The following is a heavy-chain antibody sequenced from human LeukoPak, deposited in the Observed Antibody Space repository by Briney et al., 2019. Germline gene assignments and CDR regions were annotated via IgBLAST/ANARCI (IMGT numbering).Heavy chain of an antibody. CDR1: GGTFISYA. CDR2: IIPIFGTA. D-gene: IGHD2-2*02. J-gene: IGHJ4*02. CDR3: ARAGRYCSSTSCYTGVDY. Sequence: SVKVSCKASGGTFISYAISWVRQAPGQGLEWMGGIIPIFGTANYAQKFQGRVTITTDESTSTAYMELSSLRSEDTAVYYCARAGRYCSSTSCYTGVDYWGQGTLVTVSS. V-gene: IGHV1-69*05.